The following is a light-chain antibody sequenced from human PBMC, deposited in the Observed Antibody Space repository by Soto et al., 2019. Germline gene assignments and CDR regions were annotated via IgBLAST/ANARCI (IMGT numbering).Light chain of an antibody. J-gene: IGLJ3*02. CDR3: SAWDGSLNGLV. CDR1: SSNIGSNI. CDR2: NNV. Sequence: QSVLTPPPSASGTPGQRVTISCSGSSSNIGSNILNWYRQVPGTAPKLLIYNNVHRPSGVPDRFSGSKSGASGSLAISGLQLEDEADYYCSAWDGSLNGLVFGGGTKLTVL. V-gene: IGLV1-44*01.